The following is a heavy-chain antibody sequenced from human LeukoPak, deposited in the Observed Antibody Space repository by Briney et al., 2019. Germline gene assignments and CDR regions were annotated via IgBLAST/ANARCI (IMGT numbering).Heavy chain of an antibody. J-gene: IGHJ3*02. CDR2: ISSTSIHI. D-gene: IGHD6-13*01. CDR1: GFTYSSYS. V-gene: IGHV3-21*01. CDR3: VLGGAGGIRDVAYDI. Sequence: GGSLRLSCAASGFTYSSYSMNWFRQAPGKGLDWVSSISSTSIHIYYADSVNGRFTISRDNAENSLYLQMNSLRAEDTAVYYCVLGGAGGIRDVAYDIWAKGQWSPSLQ.